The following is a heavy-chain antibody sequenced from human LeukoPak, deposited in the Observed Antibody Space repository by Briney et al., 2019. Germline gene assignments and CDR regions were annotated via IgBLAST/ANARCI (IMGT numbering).Heavy chain of an antibody. CDR1: GGSISSGGYS. CDR2: IYYSGST. D-gene: IGHD3-3*01. Sequence: SETLSLTCTVSGGSISSGGYSWSWIRQHPGKGLEWIGYIYYSGSTYYNPSLKSRVTISVDTSKNQFSLKLSSVTAADTAVYYCARGESHYDFWSGYLVFDYWGRGTLVTVSS. V-gene: IGHV4-31*03. CDR3: ARGESHYDFWSGYLVFDY. J-gene: IGHJ4*02.